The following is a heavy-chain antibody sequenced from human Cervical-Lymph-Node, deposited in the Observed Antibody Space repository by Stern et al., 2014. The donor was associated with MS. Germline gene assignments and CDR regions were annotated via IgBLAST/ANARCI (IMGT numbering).Heavy chain of an antibody. V-gene: IGHV3-30*18. CDR1: GFTFSSYG. J-gene: IGHJ4*02. D-gene: IGHD3-10*01. Sequence: QVQLVESGGGVVQPGRSLRLTCTVSGFTFSSYGMHWVRQAPGKGLEWGSVISYDGRDTYYAESVKGRFTISRDNSKKTLNLEMRSLRPEDTAFYYCVKRGITEVRGVRLGDYWGPGTLVIVSS. CDR3: VKRGITEVRGVRLGDY. CDR2: ISYDGRDT.